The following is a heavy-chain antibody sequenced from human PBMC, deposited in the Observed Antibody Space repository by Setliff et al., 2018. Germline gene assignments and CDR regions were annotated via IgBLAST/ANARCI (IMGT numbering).Heavy chain of an antibody. J-gene: IGHJ5*02. CDR3: ARGVVVVVAATSNYFDP. Sequence: PGGSLRLSCAASGFTFSSYGIHWVRQAPGKGLEWVAFIRYDGSNKDYADSVKGRFTISRDNSKNAVYLQMNSLRAEDTAEYYCARGVVVVVAATSNYFDPWGQGTLVTVSS. CDR1: GFTFSSYG. V-gene: IGHV3-30*02. D-gene: IGHD2-15*01. CDR2: IRYDGSNK.